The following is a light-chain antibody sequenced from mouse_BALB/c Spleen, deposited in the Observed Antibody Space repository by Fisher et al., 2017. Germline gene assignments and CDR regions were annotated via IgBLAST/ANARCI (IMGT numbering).Light chain of an antibody. V-gene: IGKV4-68*01. Sequence: IVLTQSPAIMSASPGEKVTMTCSASSSVSYMYWYQQKPGSSPKPWIYRTSNLASGVPARFSGSGSGTSYSLTISSMEAEDAATYYCHQRSSYPWTFGGGTKLEIK. CDR1: SSVSY. CDR3: HQRSSYPWT. CDR2: RTS. J-gene: IGKJ1*01.